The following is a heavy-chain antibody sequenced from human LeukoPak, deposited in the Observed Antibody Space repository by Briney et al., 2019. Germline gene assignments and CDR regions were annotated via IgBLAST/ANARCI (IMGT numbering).Heavy chain of an antibody. Sequence: PGGSLRLSCAASGFTFSSYAMRWVRQAPGKGLEWVSGISGSGGSTSYADSVKGRFTVSRDNSKNTLYPQMSSLRAEDTALYYCAKRSGYDFWSGFDPWGQGTLVIVSS. J-gene: IGHJ5*02. CDR2: ISGSGGST. CDR3: AKRSGYDFWSGFDP. D-gene: IGHD3-3*01. CDR1: GFTFSSYA. V-gene: IGHV3-23*01.